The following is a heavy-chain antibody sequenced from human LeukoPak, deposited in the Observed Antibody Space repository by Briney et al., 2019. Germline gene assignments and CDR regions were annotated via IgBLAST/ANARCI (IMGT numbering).Heavy chain of an antibody. CDR2: ISGSGGST. V-gene: IGHV3-23*01. J-gene: IGHJ4*02. D-gene: IGHD3-22*01. Sequence: GGSLRLSCAASGFTFSSYAMSWVRQAPGKGLEWVSAISGSGGSTYYADSVKGRFTISRDNSKNTLYLQMNSLRAEDTAVYYCAKDGQGYYDSSGYSSRRGFGYWGQGTLVTVSS. CDR3: AKDGQGYYDSSGYSSRRGFGY. CDR1: GFTFSSYA.